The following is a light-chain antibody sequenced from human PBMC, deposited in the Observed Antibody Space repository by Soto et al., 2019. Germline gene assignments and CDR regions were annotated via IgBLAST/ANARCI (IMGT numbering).Light chain of an antibody. J-gene: IGLJ1*01. Sequence: QSVLTQPASVSGCPGQSITSCCTGASSDVGSYNLVSWYQQHPGKAPKLMIYEVSKRPSGVSNRFSGSKSGNTASLTISGLQAEDEADYYCCSYAGSSTYVFGTGTKVTV. CDR3: CSYAGSSTYV. V-gene: IGLV2-23*02. CDR2: EVS. CDR1: SSDVGSYNL.